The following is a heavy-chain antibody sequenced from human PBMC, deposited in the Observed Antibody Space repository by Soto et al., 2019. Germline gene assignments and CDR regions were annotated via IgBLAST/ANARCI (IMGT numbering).Heavy chain of an antibody. D-gene: IGHD6-13*01. CDR1: GYTLTELS. CDR2: FDPEDGET. Sequence: GASVKVSCKVSGYTLTELSMHWVRQAPGKGLEWMGGFDPEDGETIYAQKFQGRVTMTEDTSTDTAYMGLSSLRSEDTAVYYCATDPLPVLAAAGPHNYYGMDVWGQGTTVTVSS. CDR3: ATDPLPVLAAAGPHNYYGMDV. J-gene: IGHJ6*02. V-gene: IGHV1-24*01.